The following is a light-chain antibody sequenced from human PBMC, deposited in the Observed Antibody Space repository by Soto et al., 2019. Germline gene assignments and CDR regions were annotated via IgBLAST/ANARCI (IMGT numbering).Light chain of an antibody. CDR1: QGISTY. V-gene: IGKV1-9*01. J-gene: IGKJ4*01. CDR2: AAS. Sequence: DIQLTQSPSFLSASVGDRVTMTCRASQGISTYLAWYQQKPGKAPKLLIYAASTLQSGVPSRFSGSGSGTEFTLTISSLQPDDFATYYCQQYSSYSPLTFGGGTKVDIK. CDR3: QQYSSYSPLT.